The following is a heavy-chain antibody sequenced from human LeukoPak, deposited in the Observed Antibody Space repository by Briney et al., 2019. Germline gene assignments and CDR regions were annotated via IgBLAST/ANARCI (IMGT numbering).Heavy chain of an antibody. Sequence: GGSLRLSCSASQFTFSYYAMTWVRQAPGKGLEWVSGISGCGDYTYYADSVKGRFTISRDNSKNTLYLQLNSLRVEDTALYYCAKEIYAFGSRGFDFWGQGTLVTVSS. CDR1: QFTFSYYA. J-gene: IGHJ4*02. CDR2: ISGCGDYT. D-gene: IGHD2-2*01. CDR3: AKEIYAFGSRGFDF. V-gene: IGHV3-23*01.